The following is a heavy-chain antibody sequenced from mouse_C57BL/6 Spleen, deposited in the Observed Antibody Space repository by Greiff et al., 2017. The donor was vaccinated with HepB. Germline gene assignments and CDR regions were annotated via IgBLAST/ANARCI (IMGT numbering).Heavy chain of an antibody. CDR2: IYPRDGST. V-gene: IGHV1-85*01. D-gene: IGHD2-12*01. CDR1: GNTFPSYD. Sequence: QVQLQQSGPELVMPGASVGLSCKASGNTFPSYDTNWVKQRHGQGLEWIGWIYPRDGSTKYNEKFKGKATLTVDTSSSTAYMELHSLTSEDFAVYFCARIRLVTTFAFDLWGTVTTVIVSS. CDR3: ARIRLVTTFAFDL. J-gene: IGHJ1*02.